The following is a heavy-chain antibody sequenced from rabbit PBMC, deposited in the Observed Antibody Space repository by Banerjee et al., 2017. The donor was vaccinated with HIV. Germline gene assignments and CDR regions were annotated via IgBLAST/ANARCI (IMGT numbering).Heavy chain of an antibody. Sequence: QEQVEESGGDLVKPEGSLTLTCTASGFSFSNIYYMCWVRQAPGKGLEWIGCINTGSRNAYYASWVISRFTISKTSSTTVALHMTSLTAADTATYFCARVDAGWNFNLWGPGTLVTVS. CDR1: GFSFSNIYY. J-gene: IGHJ4*01. CDR3: ARVDAGWNFNL. CDR2: INTGSRNA. V-gene: IGHV1S45*01. D-gene: IGHD4-2*01.